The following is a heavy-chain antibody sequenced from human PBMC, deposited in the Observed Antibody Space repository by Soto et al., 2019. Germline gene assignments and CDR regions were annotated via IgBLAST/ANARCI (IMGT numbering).Heavy chain of an antibody. V-gene: IGHV4-59*01. D-gene: IGHD3-22*01. CDR1: GGSISSYY. CDR3: AGDDSSGYYPLGGMDV. CDR2: IYYSGST. Sequence: QVQLQESGPGLVKPSETLSLTCTVSGGSISSYYWSWIRQPPGKGLEWIGYIYYSGSTNYNPSLKSRVTISVDTSKNQFSLKLSSVTAADTAGYYCAGDDSSGYYPLGGMDVWGQGTTVTVSS. J-gene: IGHJ6*02.